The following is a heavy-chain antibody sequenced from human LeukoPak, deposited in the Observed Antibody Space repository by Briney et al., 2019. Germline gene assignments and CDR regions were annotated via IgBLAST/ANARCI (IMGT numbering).Heavy chain of an antibody. D-gene: IGHD2-2*01. CDR3: AREKALVVPADPHFDY. CDR1: GFTFSSYS. CDR2: ISSSSSYI. J-gene: IGHJ4*02. V-gene: IGHV3-21*01. Sequence: GGSLRLSCAASGFTFSSYSMNWVRQAPGKGLEWVSSISSSSSYIYYADSVKGRFTISRDNAKNSLYLQMNSLRAEDTAVYYCAREKALVVPADPHFDYWGQGTLVTVSS.